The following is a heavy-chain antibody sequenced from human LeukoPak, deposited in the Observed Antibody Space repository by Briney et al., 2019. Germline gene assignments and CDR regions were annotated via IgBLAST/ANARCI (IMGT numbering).Heavy chain of an antibody. CDR2: IYPGDSDT. J-gene: IGHJ6*02. Sequence: GESLKISCKGSGYSFTSYWIGWVRQMPGKGLEWMGIIYPGDSDTRYSPSFQGQVTISADKSISTAYLQWSSLKASDTAMYYCARLSDCSSTGCYGGVTSYYYYGMDVWGQGTTVTVSS. D-gene: IGHD2-2*01. CDR1: GYSFTSYW. V-gene: IGHV5-51*01. CDR3: ARLSDCSSTGCYGGVTSYYYYGMDV.